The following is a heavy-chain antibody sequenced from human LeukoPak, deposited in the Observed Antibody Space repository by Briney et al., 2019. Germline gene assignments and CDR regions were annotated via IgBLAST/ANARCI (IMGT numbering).Heavy chain of an antibody. Sequence: ASVKVSCKASGYTFTGYYMHWVRQAPGQGLEWMGWINPNSGGANYAQKFQGRVTMTRDTSISTAYMELSRLRSDDTAVYYCARRGGIAVADSFDIWGQGTMVTVSS. CDR2: INPNSGGA. V-gene: IGHV1-2*02. D-gene: IGHD6-19*01. CDR3: ARRGGIAVADSFDI. J-gene: IGHJ3*02. CDR1: GYTFTGYY.